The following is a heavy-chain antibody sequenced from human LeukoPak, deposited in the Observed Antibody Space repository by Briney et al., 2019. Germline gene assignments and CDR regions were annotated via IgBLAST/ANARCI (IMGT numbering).Heavy chain of an antibody. V-gene: IGHV3-48*03. J-gene: IGHJ4*02. CDR1: GFTFSSYE. CDR3: ARVDVGSTYFDY. Sequence: GGSLRLSCAASGFTFSSYEMNWVRQAPGKGLEWASYISSSGSTRYYADSVKGRFTISRDNADSVKGRFTISRDNAKNSLYLQMNSLRAEDTAVYYCARVDVGSTYFDYWGQGTLVTVSS. CDR2: ISSSGSTR. D-gene: IGHD1-26*01.